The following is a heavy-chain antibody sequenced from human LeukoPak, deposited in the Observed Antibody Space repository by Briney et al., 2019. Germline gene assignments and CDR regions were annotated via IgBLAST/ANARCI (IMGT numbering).Heavy chain of an antibody. V-gene: IGHV3-23*01. J-gene: IGHJ4*02. CDR3: ARTIAVGRYYFDY. D-gene: IGHD6-19*01. Sequence: GGSLRLSCAASGFSFSNAWMNWVRQAPGKGLEWVSGITGSGGSTFYADSVKGRFTISRDNSKNNLYLQMNSLRAEDTALYYCARTIAVGRYYFDYWGQGALVTASA. CDR2: ITGSGGST. CDR1: GFSFSNAW.